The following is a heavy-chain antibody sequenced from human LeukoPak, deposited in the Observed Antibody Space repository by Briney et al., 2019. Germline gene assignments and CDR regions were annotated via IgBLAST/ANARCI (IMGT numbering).Heavy chain of an antibody. V-gene: IGHV3-30-3*01. CDR1: GFTFSSYA. D-gene: IGHD3-22*01. J-gene: IGHJ4*02. Sequence: PGRSLRLSCAASGFTFSSYAMHWVRQAPGKGLEWVAVISYDGSNKYYADSVKGRFTISRDNSKSTLYLQMNSLRAEDTAVYYCARGEYYDSSGPLDYWGQGTLVTVSS. CDR3: ARGEYYDSSGPLDY. CDR2: ISYDGSNK.